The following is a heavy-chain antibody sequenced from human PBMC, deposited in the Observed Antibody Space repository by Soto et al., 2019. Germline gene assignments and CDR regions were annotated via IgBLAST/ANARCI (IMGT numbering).Heavy chain of an antibody. J-gene: IGHJ2*01. V-gene: IGHV4-4*02. CDR2: IYHSGST. D-gene: IGHD3-10*01. CDR1: GGFISSNNW. CDR3: AIGVTITMVRGVITDGYFDL. Sequence: QVQLQESGPGLVKPSGTLSLTCAVSGGFISSNNWWSWVRQPPGKGLEWIGEIYHSGSTNYNPSLRSRVTISLDKSKNQFSLKLSSVTAADTAVYYFAIGVTITMVRGVITDGYFDLWGRGTLVSVSS.